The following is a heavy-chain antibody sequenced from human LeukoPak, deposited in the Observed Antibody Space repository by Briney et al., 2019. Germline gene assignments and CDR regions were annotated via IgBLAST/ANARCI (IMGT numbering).Heavy chain of an antibody. CDR1: GFTFGSYA. CDR3: AKKWGVGTTTLDYFDY. CDR2: ISGSGGST. Sequence: GGSLRLSCSASGFTFGSYAMHWVRQAPGKGLEWVSGISGSGGSTYYADSVKGRFTISRDNSKNTLYLQMNSLTDEDTAVYYCAKKWGVGTTTLDYFDYWGQGTLVTVSS. V-gene: IGHV3-23*01. D-gene: IGHD1-26*01. J-gene: IGHJ4*02.